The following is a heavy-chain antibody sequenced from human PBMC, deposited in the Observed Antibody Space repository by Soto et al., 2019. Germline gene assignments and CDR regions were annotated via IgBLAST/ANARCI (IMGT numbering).Heavy chain of an antibody. CDR1: GASFSSDDYF. J-gene: IGHJ5*02. Sequence: SETLSLTCTVSGASFSSDDYFWSWIRQPPGKGLEWIGFIYYSGPYYNPSLKSRVTMSIDTSRNQFSLRLTSVTAADTAVYYCARDWGYCAAGSCYAKWGSWGQGTLVTVSS. CDR2: IYYSGP. CDR3: ARDWGYCAAGSCYAKWGS. D-gene: IGHD2-15*01. V-gene: IGHV4-30-4*01.